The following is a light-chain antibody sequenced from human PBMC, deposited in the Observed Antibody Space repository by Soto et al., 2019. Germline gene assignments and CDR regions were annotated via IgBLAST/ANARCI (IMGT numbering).Light chain of an antibody. CDR3: QQYYSPPRYT. V-gene: IGKV4-1*01. J-gene: IGKJ2*01. CDR1: QSVLYSSNNKNY. CDR2: WAS. Sequence: DIVMTQSPDSLAVSLGERATINCKSSQSVLYSSNNKNYLAWYQQKPGQPPKLLISWASTRESGVPDRFSGSGSGRDFTLTISSLQAEDVAVYYCQQYYSPPRYTFGQGTRLEIK.